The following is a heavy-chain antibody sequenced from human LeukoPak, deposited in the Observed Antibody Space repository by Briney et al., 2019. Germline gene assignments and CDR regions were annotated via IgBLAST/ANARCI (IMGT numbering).Heavy chain of an antibody. CDR1: GYTFTGYY. Sequence: ASVKVSCKASGYTFTGYYMHWVRQAPGQGLEWMGWINPNSGGTNYARKFQGRVTMTRDTSISTAYMEVSRLRSDDTAVYYCVRDQRGSHFDYWGQGTLVTVSS. V-gene: IGHV1-2*02. D-gene: IGHD1-26*01. CDR3: VRDQRGSHFDY. CDR2: INPNSGGT. J-gene: IGHJ4*02.